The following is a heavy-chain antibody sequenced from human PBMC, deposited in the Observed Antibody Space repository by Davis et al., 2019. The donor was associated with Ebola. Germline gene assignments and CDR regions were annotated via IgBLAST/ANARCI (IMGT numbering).Heavy chain of an antibody. Sequence: PSETLSLTCSVSGASLSSGSYYWSWIRQHPGKGLEWIGYIYYSGSTYYNPSLKSRVTISVDTSKNQFSLKLSSVTAADTAVYYCARSLESYGDLDYWGQGTLVTVSS. CDR3: ARSLESYGDLDY. J-gene: IGHJ4*02. V-gene: IGHV4-31*03. D-gene: IGHD4-17*01. CDR2: IYYSGST. CDR1: GASLSSGSYY.